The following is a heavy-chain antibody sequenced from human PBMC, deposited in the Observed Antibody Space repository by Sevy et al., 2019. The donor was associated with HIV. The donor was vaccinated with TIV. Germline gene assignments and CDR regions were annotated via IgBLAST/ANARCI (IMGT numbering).Heavy chain of an antibody. Sequence: SETLSRTCTVSGGSMSGYYWSWIRQPPGKGLEWIGYFYYSRSTNYNPSLKSRVTISVDTSRNHSSLKLRSVTAADTAVYYCARASPEYYYGLDVWGHGTTVTVSS. CDR2: FYYSRST. CDR3: ARASPEYYYGLDV. CDR1: GGSMSGYY. J-gene: IGHJ6*02. V-gene: IGHV4-59*01.